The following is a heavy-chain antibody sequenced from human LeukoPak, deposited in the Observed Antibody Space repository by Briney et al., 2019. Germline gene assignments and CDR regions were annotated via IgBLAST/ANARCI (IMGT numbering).Heavy chain of an antibody. Sequence: SETLSLTCTVSGGSVSSHRYYWGWLRQPPGKGLEWIGSVYYSGSTYYDPSLKSRVTISVDTSKNQFSLKLSSVTAADTAVYYCARNTVVTPEFDYWGQGALVTVSS. CDR2: VYYSGST. V-gene: IGHV4-39*01. CDR1: GGSVSSHRYY. J-gene: IGHJ4*02. CDR3: ARNTVVTPEFDY. D-gene: IGHD4-23*01.